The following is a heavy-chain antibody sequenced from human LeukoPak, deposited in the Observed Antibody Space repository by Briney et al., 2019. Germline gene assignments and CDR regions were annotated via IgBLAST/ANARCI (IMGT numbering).Heavy chain of an antibody. D-gene: IGHD4-17*01. V-gene: IGHV1-2*02. CDR1: GYTFTGYY. CDR2: ILPSSGGP. J-gene: IGHJ4*02. CDR3: ARKGEDYGDYDY. Sequence: ASVKVSCKASGYTFTGYYMHWVRQAPGQGLEWMGWILPSSGGPYYAQKFQGRITMTRDTSIGTAYMELTRLRSDDTAVYYCARKGEDYGDYDYWGQGTLVTVSS.